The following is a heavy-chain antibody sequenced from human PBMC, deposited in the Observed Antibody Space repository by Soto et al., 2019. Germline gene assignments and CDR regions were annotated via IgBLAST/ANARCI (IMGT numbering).Heavy chain of an antibody. CDR2: IYHSGNI. CDR3: ARGPPFH. V-gene: IGHV4-30-2*01. CDR1: GGSISSGGYS. D-gene: IGHD3-16*01. J-gene: IGHJ4*02. Sequence: QLQLQESGSRLVKPSQTLSLTCAVSGGSISSGGYSWSWIRQPPGKGLEWIGYIYHSGNIYYNPSLKSRVTISVDRSKNQFSLKLSSVTAADTAVYYCARGPPFHWGQGTLVTVSS.